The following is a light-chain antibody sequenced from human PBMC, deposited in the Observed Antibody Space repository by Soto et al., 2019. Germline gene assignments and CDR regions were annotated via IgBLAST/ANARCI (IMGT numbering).Light chain of an antibody. CDR3: SSYAGSSTGV. CDR2: EVI. CDR1: SSDVGGYEY. Sequence: QSALTQPPSASGSPGQSVTISCTGSSSDVGGYEYVSWYQQHPGKAPKLIIYEVIKRPSGVPDRFSGSKSGNTASLTVSGLQAEDEADYYCSSYAGSSTGVFGGGTKLTVL. J-gene: IGLJ3*02. V-gene: IGLV2-8*01.